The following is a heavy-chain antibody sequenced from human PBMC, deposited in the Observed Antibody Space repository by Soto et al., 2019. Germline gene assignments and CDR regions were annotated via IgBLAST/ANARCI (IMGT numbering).Heavy chain of an antibody. CDR2: INHSGST. V-gene: IGHV4-34*01. CDR1: GGSFSGYY. D-gene: IGHD3-10*01. Sequence: SETLSLTCAVYGGSFSGYYWSWIRQPPGKGLEWIGEINHSGSTNYNPSLKSRVTISVDTSKNQFSLKLSSVTAADTAVYYCARDRPHSGSYYPSPKNWFDPWGQGTLVTVSS. CDR3: ARDRPHSGSYYPSPKNWFDP. J-gene: IGHJ5*02.